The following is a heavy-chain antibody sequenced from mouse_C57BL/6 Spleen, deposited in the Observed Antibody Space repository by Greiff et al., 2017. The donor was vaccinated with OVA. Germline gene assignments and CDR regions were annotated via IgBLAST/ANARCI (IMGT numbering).Heavy chain of an antibody. Sequence: QVQLQQPGAELVKPGASVKLSCKASGYTFTSYWMPWVKQRPGQGLEWIGMIHPNSGSTNYNEKFKSKATLTVDKSSSTAYMQLSSLTSEDSAVYYCARCYYGSSTHGYWGQGTTLTVSS. J-gene: IGHJ2*01. CDR3: ARCYYGSSTHGY. D-gene: IGHD1-1*01. CDR1: GYTFTSYW. V-gene: IGHV1-64*01. CDR2: IHPNSGST.